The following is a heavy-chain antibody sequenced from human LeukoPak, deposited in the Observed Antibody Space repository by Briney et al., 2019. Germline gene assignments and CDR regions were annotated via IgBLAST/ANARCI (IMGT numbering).Heavy chain of an antibody. D-gene: IGHD6-13*01. CDR3: ARAVPAPGTPENAFDI. CDR2: ISRDGTLQ. V-gene: IGHV3-30*04. J-gene: IGHJ3*02. CDR1: GFTFNNYA. Sequence: GGSLRLSCAASGFTFNNYAMHWVRQAPGEGLEWVAVISRDGTLQYYADSVKGRLTISRDNSQNTLYLHMNSLSTEDTALYYCARAVPAPGTPENAFDIWGQGTMVTVSS.